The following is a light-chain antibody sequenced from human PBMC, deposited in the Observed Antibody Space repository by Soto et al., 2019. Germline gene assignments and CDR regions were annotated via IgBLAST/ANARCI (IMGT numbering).Light chain of an antibody. Sequence: QSALTQPASVSGSPGQSITISCTGTNTDVGGYNYVSWYQQHPGKAPQLMIYEASNRPSGVSARFSGSKSGTTASLTISGLQPEDGADYYCLSFASGNTRVFGTGTKLTVL. CDR2: EAS. CDR1: NTDVGGYNY. J-gene: IGLJ1*01. V-gene: IGLV2-14*01. CDR3: LSFASGNTRV.